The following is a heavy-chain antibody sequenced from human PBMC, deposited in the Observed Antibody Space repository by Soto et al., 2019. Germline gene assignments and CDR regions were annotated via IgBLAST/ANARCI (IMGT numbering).Heavy chain of an antibody. Sequence: QVQLVESGGGLVKPGGSLRLSCAASGFTFSDYYMSWVRQAPGKGLEWVSYIVAGGTTMSYADSVKGRFTISRDNAKNSLYLQMKGLRAEDTAVYYCAIARGDGSGHYGMDVLGQGTTVTVS. CDR1: GFTFSDYY. J-gene: IGHJ6*02. CDR3: AIARGDGSGHYGMDV. V-gene: IGHV3-11*01. D-gene: IGHD2-21*02. CDR2: IVAGGTTM.